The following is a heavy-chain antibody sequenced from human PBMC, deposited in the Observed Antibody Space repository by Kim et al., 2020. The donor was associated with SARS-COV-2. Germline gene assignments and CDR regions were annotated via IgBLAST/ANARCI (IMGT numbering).Heavy chain of an antibody. V-gene: IGHV1-69*04. Sequence: SVKVSCKASGGTFSSYAISWVRQAPGQGLEWMGRIIPILGIANYAQKFQGRVTITSDKSTSTAYMELSSLRSEDTAVYYCARDLPHTMLVAVSAFDPWGQGTLVTVSS. J-gene: IGHJ5*02. D-gene: IGHD3-22*01. CDR2: IIPILGIA. CDR1: GGTFSSYA. CDR3: ARDLPHTMLVAVSAFDP.